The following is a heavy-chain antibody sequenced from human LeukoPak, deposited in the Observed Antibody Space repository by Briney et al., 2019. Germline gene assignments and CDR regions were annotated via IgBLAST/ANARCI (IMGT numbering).Heavy chain of an antibody. D-gene: IGHD6-19*01. CDR3: AKEFGRYSSGSYYFDY. CDR2: ISGSGGST. V-gene: IGHV3-23*01. CDR1: GFTFSSYS. J-gene: IGHJ4*02. Sequence: GGSLRLSCAASGFTFSSYSMNWVRQAPGKGLEWVSAISGSGGSTYYADSVKGRFTISRDNSKNTLYLQMNSLRAEDTAVYYCAKEFGRYSSGSYYFDYWGQGTLVTVSS.